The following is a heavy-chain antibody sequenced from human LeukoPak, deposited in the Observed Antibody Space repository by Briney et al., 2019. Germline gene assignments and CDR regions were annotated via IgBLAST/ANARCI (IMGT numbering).Heavy chain of an antibody. J-gene: IGHJ3*01. CDR1: XGSIXXXX. D-gene: IGHD6-13*01. V-gene: IGHV4-59*01. CDR2: IYYTGSS. CDR3: ARQIRPGTFDV. Sequence: SETLSLTCTVSXGSIXXXXXSWIXQSPGXXXEWIAYIYYTGSSNYNPSLKSRVTISVDTSRNRLSLKLSSVTAADTAVYFCARQIRPGTFDVWGQGTVVTVSS.